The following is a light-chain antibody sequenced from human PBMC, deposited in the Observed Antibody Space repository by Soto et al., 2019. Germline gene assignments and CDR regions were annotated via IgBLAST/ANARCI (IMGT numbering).Light chain of an antibody. CDR2: SNN. V-gene: IGLV1-44*01. CDR3: AAWDDSLNGVV. Sequence: QSVLTQPPSASGTPGQRVTISCSGSSSNIGSNTVNWYQQLPGTAPKLLIYSNNHRPSGVPDRCSGSKSGTSASLAISGLQSDDEADYYCAAWDDSLNGVVFGGRTKLTV. CDR1: SSNIGSNT. J-gene: IGLJ2*01.